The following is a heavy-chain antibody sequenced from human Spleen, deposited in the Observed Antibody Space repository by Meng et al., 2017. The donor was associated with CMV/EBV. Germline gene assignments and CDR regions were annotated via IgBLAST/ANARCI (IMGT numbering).Heavy chain of an antibody. J-gene: IGHJ5*02. D-gene: IGHD3-10*02. V-gene: IGHV4-59*01. CDR2: IYYSGST. CDR1: GSISTYY. Sequence: GSISTYYWSWLRQSPGKGLEWIGYIYYSGSTKYNPSLESRVAISVDASKNQFSLKLTSVTAVDTAVYYCARGFLEGVYGRRCFDPWGQGHLVTVSS. CDR3: ARGFLEGVYGRRCFDP.